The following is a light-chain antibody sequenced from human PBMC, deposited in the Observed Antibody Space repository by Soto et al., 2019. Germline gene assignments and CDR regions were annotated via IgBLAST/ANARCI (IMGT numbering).Light chain of an antibody. CDR1: QSVSQSVSSK. CDR3: QQYHNWPPT. V-gene: IGKV3-15*01. J-gene: IGKJ1*01. Sequence: EIVMTQPPATLSVSPGERVTLSCRASQSVSQSVSSKLAWYQQKPGRAPRLLIHGASTRATGIPARFSGSGSGTEFTLTISSLQSEDLAVYFCQQYHNWPPTFGQGTKVDIK. CDR2: GAS.